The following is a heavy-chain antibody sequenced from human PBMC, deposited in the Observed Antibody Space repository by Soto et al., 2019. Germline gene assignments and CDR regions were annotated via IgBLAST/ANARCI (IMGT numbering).Heavy chain of an antibody. CDR3: ARSSGGNFGIIIEGTNWSAP. V-gene: IGHV1-46*01. CDR2: INPHGGST. CDR1: RDTFTSYY. Sequence: ASVKVSCKAPRDTFTSYYINWVRQAPGQGLEWMGVINPHGGSTAYAQKFKGRVTLTRDTSASTVYMEVSSLTSEDTAMYYCARSSGGNFGIIIEGTNWSAPWGQGTLVTVSS. D-gene: IGHD1-26*01. J-gene: IGHJ5*02.